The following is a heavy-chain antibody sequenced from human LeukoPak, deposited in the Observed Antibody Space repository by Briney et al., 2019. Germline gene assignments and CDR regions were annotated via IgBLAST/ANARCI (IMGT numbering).Heavy chain of an antibody. V-gene: IGHV1-69*05. CDR3: ARGASTVTFSAIKHYHYYYMDV. CDR2: IIPIFGTA. Sequence: SVKVSCKASGGTFSSYAISWVRQAPGQGLEWMGGIIPIFGTANYAQKFQGRVTITTDESTSTAYMELSSLRSEDTAVYYCARGASTVTFSAIKHYHYYYMDVWGKGTTVTVSS. CDR1: GGTFSSYA. J-gene: IGHJ6*03. D-gene: IGHD4-11*01.